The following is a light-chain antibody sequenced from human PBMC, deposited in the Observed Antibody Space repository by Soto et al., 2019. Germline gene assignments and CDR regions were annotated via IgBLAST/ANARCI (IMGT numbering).Light chain of an antibody. V-gene: IGKV3D-11*02. CDR2: DAS. CDR3: QHRGT. J-gene: IGKJ4*01. CDR1: QSVSSY. Sequence: EIVLTQSPATLSLSPGERATLSCRASQSVSSYLAWYQQKPGQAPSLLIYDASNRATGIPARFSGSGPGTDFTLTISSLEPEDFAVYYCQHRGTFGGGTKVEIK.